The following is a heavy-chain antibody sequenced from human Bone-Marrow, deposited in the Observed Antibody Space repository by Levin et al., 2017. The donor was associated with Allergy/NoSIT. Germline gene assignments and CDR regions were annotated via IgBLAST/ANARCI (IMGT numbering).Heavy chain of an antibody. J-gene: IGHJ4*02. V-gene: IGHV3-49*04. CDR1: GFPFGSYS. CDR2: IRSELYGGTT. Sequence: GGSLRLSCTGSGFPFGSYSITWVRQAPGKGLEWVGFIRSELYGGTTEYAASVKGRFTISRDDSNGIASLQMTSLKTEDTAVYYCATDDRLRYLSLPGYWGQGTLVTVSS. CDR3: ATDDRLRYLSLPGY. D-gene: IGHD3-9*01.